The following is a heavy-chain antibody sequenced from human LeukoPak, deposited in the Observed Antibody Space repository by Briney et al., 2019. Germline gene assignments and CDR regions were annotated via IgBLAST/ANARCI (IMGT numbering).Heavy chain of an antibody. V-gene: IGHV3-48*02. CDR1: GFTFSSYS. J-gene: IGHJ4*02. Sequence: GGSLRLSCTASGFTFSSYSMNWVRQAPGKGLEWVSYISGSGSAYYADSVKGRFTISRDNAKNSLYLQMNSLRDEDTAVYYCARDPDWLEYGGRGTLVTVSS. CDR3: ARDPDWLEY. D-gene: IGHD3/OR15-3a*01. CDR2: ISGSGSA.